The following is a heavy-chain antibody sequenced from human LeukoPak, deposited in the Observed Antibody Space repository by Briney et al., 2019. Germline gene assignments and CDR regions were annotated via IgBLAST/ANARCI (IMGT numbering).Heavy chain of an antibody. D-gene: IGHD3-10*01. Sequence: GALVKVSCKASGFTFTSSAVQWVRQARGHRLEWIGWIVVGSGNTNYAQKFQERVTITRDMSTSTAYMELSSLRSEDTAVYYCAAQGFGVGEFYWGQGTLVTVSS. CDR2: IVVGSGNT. CDR1: GFTFTSSA. J-gene: IGHJ4*02. V-gene: IGHV1-58*01. CDR3: AAQGFGVGEFY.